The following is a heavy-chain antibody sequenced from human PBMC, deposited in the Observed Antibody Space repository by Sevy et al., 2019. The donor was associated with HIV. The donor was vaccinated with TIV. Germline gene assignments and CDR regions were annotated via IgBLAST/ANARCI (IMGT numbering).Heavy chain of an antibody. Sequence: ASVKVSCKASGGTFSSYAISWVRQAPGQGLEWMGGIIPIFGTANYAQKFQGRVTITADESTSTAYMELSSLRSEDTAGYYCARVGCSGGSCQGAKLYYYYYGMDVWGQGTTVTVSS. CDR3: ARVGCSGGSCQGAKLYYYYYGMDV. CDR1: GGTFSSYA. D-gene: IGHD2-15*01. CDR2: IIPIFGTA. V-gene: IGHV1-69*13. J-gene: IGHJ6*02.